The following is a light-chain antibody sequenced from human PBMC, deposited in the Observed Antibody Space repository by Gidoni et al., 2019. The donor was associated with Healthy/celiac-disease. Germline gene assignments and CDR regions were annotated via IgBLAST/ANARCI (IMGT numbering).Light chain of an antibody. V-gene: IGLV2-14*01. J-gene: IGLJ2*01. Sequence: QYALTQPASVSGSPGQSITISCTGTSSDVGGYNYVSWYQQHPGKAPTLMSYEVSNRPSGVSNRFSGSKSGNTASLTISGLQAEDEADYYCSSYTSSSTLVFGGGTKLTVL. CDR3: SSYTSSSTLV. CDR1: SSDVGGYNY. CDR2: EVS.